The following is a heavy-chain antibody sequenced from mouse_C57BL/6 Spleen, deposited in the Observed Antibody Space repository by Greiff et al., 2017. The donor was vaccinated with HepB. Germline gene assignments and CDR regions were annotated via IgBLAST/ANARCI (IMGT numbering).Heavy chain of an antibody. V-gene: IGHV3-6*01. CDR2: ISYDGSN. J-gene: IGHJ3*01. CDR1: GYSITSGYY. D-gene: IGHD4-1*01. Sequence: EVQVVESGPGLVKPSQSLSLTCSVTGYSITSGYYWNWNRQYPGNKLEWMGYISYDGSNNYNPSLKNRISITRDTSKNQFFLKLNSVTTEDTATYYCARDKELGGGFAYWGQGTLVTVSA. CDR3: ARDKELGGGFAY.